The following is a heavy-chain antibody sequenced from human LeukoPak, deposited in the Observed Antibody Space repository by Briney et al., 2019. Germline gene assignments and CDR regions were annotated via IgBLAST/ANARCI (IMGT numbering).Heavy chain of an antibody. Sequence: SETLSLTCTVSGYSISSGYYWGWIRQPPGKGLEWIGSIYHSGSTYYNPSLKSRVTISVDTSKNQFSLKLSSVTAADTAVYYCASLPFGAFDIWGQGTMVTVSS. CDR3: ASLPFGAFDI. J-gene: IGHJ3*02. CDR1: GYSISSGYY. V-gene: IGHV4-38-2*02. CDR2: IYHSGST. D-gene: IGHD3-10*01.